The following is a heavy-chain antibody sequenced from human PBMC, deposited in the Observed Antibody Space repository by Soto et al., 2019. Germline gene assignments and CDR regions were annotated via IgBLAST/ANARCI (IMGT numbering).Heavy chain of an antibody. CDR2: IIPILGIA. CDR3: AATARYGSYSPFDY. D-gene: IGHD1-26*01. V-gene: IGHV1-69*02. Sequence: QVQLVQSGAEVQKPGSSVKVSCKASGGTFSSYTISWVRQAPGQGLEWMGRIIPILGIANYAQKFQGRVTITADKSTSTAYMELSSLRSEDTAVYYCAATARYGSYSPFDYWGQGTLVTVSS. J-gene: IGHJ4*02. CDR1: GGTFSSYT.